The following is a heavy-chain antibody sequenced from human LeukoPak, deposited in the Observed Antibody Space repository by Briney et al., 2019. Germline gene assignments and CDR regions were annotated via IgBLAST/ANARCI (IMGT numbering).Heavy chain of an antibody. J-gene: IGHJ4*02. CDR1: GFTFSSYG. V-gene: IGHV3-30*18. CDR3: AKGEQKGYSSGWYAIDY. Sequence: GGSLRLSCAASGFTFSSYGMHWVRQAPGKGLEWVAVISYDGSNKYYADSVKGRFTISRDNSKNTLYLQMNSLRAEDTAVYYCAKGEQKGYSSGWYAIDYWGREPWSPSPQ. D-gene: IGHD6-19*01. CDR2: ISYDGSNK.